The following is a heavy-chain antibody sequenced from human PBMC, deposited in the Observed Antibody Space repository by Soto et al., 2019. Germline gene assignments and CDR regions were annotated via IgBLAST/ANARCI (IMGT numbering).Heavy chain of an antibody. D-gene: IGHD1-1*01. Sequence: ASVKVSCKVSGYRFASYGISWVRQAPGQGLEWMGWISGDNGKTNYAQKLQGRVTMTTDTSTTTAYMELRSLRSDDTAVYYCARDVGWLERRWHYYYYGRDVRG. J-gene: IGHJ6*02. CDR3: ARDVGWLERRWHYYYYGRDV. CDR1: GYRFASYG. CDR2: ISGDNGKT. V-gene: IGHV1-18*01.